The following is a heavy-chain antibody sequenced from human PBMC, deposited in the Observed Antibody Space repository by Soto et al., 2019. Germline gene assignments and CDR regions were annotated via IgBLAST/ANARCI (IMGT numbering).Heavy chain of an antibody. Sequence: GGSLRLSGAASGFTFSSYGMHCVRQAPGKGLEWVAVIWYDGSNKYYADSVKGRFTISRDNSKNTLYLQMNSLRAEDTAVYYCARDAVSSSWEGYYGMDVWGQGTTVTVYS. D-gene: IGHD6-13*01. J-gene: IGHJ6*02. CDR3: ARDAVSSSWEGYYGMDV. CDR1: GFTFSSYG. CDR2: IWYDGSNK. V-gene: IGHV3-33*01.